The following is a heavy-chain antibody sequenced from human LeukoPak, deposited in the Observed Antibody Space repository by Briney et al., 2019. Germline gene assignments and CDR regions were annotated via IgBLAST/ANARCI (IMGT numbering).Heavy chain of an antibody. J-gene: IGHJ6*02. CDR3: AKDVSAMNYYYYGMDV. V-gene: IGHV3-23*01. Sequence: PGGSLRLSCAASGFTFSSYAMSWVRQAPGKGLEWVSTISGSGGSTYYADSVKGRFTISRDNSKNTLYLQMNSLRAEDTAVYYCAKDVSAMNYYYYGMDVWGQGTTVTVSS. CDR2: ISGSGGST. CDR1: GFTFSSYA. D-gene: IGHD2-2*01.